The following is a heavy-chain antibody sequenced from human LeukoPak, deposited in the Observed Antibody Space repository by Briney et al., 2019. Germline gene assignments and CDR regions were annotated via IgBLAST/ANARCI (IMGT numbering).Heavy chain of an antibody. D-gene: IGHD2/OR15-2a*01. Sequence: GGSLRLSCAASGFMFSSYEMNWVRQAPGKGLEWVSYIRSRGGTIHYADSVKGRFTISRDNAKNSLYLQMKSLRAEDTAVYYCARGKTSQNIVTRKTYNWFDPWGQGTLVTVSS. CDR1: GFMFSSYE. V-gene: IGHV3-48*03. CDR2: IRSRGGTI. CDR3: ARGKTSQNIVTRKTYNWFDP. J-gene: IGHJ5*02.